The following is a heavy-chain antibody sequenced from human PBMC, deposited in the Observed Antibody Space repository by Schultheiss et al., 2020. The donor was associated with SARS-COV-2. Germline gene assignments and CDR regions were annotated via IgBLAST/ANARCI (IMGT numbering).Heavy chain of an antibody. V-gene: IGHV4-59*01. CDR2: IYDSGTT. Sequence: SETLSLTCTVSGGSISSYYWTWIRLPPGKGLEWVGYIYDSGTTNYNPALRSRATISVDTSKNQFFLKLSSVTAADTAVYYCARVLLRDYWFGGGWWFDPWGQGTLVTVSS. CDR3: ARVLLRDYWFGGGWWFDP. CDR1: GGSISSYY. J-gene: IGHJ5*02. D-gene: IGHD3-10*01.